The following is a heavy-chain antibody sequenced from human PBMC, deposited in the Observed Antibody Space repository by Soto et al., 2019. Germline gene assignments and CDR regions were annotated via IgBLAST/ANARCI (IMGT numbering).Heavy chain of an antibody. CDR3: AAQYYDILTGYYGLSLNYFDY. D-gene: IGHD3-9*01. Sequence: SETLSLTCSVSGGSLSGYYWTWTRQPPGKGLEWIGYIYYAGTTTYNPSLKNRVTISLDTPKNQFSLKMDSVTAADTAVYYCAAQYYDILTGYYGLSLNYFDYWAREPWSRLL. CDR1: GGSLSGYY. V-gene: IGHV4-59*08. CDR2: IYYAGTT. J-gene: IGHJ4*02.